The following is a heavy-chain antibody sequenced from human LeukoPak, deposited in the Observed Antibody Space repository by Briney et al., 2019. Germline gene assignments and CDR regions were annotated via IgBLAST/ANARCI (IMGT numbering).Heavy chain of an antibody. Sequence: PGRALRLSCAASGFTFDDYAMHWVRHVPGKGLEWVSGISWNGGDIEYADSVKGRFTISRDNAKNSLYLQMNSLRVEDTAFYYCSKDSQPSSYGNIHYWRQGTLVTVSP. V-gene: IGHV3-9*01. D-gene: IGHD5-18*01. J-gene: IGHJ4*02. CDR2: ISWNGGDI. CDR3: SKDSQPSSYGNIHY. CDR1: GFTFDDYA.